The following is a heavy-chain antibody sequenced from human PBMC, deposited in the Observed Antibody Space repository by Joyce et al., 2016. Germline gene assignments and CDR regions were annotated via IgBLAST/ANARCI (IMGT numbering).Heavy chain of an antibody. D-gene: IGHD4-11*01. CDR2: ISDIGGST. CDR1: GFTFNNYG. CDR3: AKDRPYSTYYYFYYMDV. J-gene: IGHJ6*03. V-gene: IGHV3-23*01. Sequence: EVQLLESGGGLVQPGGSLTLSCASSGFTFNNYGLTWVRQAPVKGLEWVSAISDIGGSTYDADSGRDRFTISRDNSKNTLFLQMTSLTAEDTAVYYCAKDRPYSTYYYFYYMDVWGKGTTVTVSS.